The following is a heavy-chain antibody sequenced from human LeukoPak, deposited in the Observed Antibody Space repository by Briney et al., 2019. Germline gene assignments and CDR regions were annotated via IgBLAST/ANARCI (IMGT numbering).Heavy chain of an antibody. CDR3: ASSGSGYYFDY. V-gene: IGHV3-33*01. CDR1: GFTFSSYG. J-gene: IGHJ4*02. D-gene: IGHD3-10*01. Sequence: GGSLRLSCAASGFTFSSYGMHWVRQAPGKGLEWVAVIWYDGSNKYYTDSVKGRFTISRDNSKNTLYLQMNSLRAEDTAVYYCASSGSGYYFDYWGQGTLVTVSS. CDR2: IWYDGSNK.